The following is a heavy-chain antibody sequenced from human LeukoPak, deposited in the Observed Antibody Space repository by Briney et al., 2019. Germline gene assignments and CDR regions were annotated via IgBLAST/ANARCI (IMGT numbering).Heavy chain of an antibody. Sequence: TGGSLRLSCAASGFPFSAYAMSWVRQAPGKGLEWVSAISHSGGSTYYAESVKGRFTISRDNSKNTLYLQMNSLRAEDTAVYYCAKDSARAPDYWGQGTLVTVSS. CDR1: GFPFSAYA. CDR2: ISHSGGST. V-gene: IGHV3-23*01. CDR3: AKDSARAPDY. D-gene: IGHD3-10*01. J-gene: IGHJ4*02.